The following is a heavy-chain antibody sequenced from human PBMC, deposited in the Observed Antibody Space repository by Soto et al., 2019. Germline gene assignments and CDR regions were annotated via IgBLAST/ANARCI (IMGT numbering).Heavy chain of an antibody. CDR3: ARDHPVGGSYYDYYYYYGMDV. D-gene: IGHD1-26*01. CDR2: INHSGST. J-gene: IGHJ6*02. CDR1: GGSFSGYY. V-gene: IGHV4-34*01. Sequence: SETLSLTCAVYGGSFSGYYWSWIRQPPGKGLEWIGEINHSGSTNYNPSLKSRVTISVDTSKNQFSLKLSSVTAADTAVYYYARDHPVGGSYYDYYYYYGMDVWGQGTTVTVSS.